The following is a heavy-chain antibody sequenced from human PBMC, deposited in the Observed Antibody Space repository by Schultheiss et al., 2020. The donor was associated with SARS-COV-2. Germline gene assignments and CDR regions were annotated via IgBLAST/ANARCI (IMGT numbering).Heavy chain of an antibody. J-gene: IGHJ6*03. CDR3: ARVADWSNHPNYHYYYMDV. CDR1: GFTVSSNY. D-gene: IGHD3-3*01. Sequence: GGSLRLSCAVSGFTVSSNYMNWVRQAPGKGLEWVSAISGSGGSTYYADSVKGRFTISRDNSKNTLYLQMNSLTAEDSAIYYCARVADWSNHPNYHYYYMDVWGKGTTVTVSS. CDR2: ISGSGGST. V-gene: IGHV3-23*01.